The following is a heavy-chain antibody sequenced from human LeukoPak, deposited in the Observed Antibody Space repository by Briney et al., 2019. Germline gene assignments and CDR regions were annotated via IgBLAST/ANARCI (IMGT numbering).Heavy chain of an antibody. Sequence: SETLSLTCTVSGDSISSGSFLWGCIRQSPGKGLEWIGSIFYSGSTYYNPSLKSRVTVSIDTSKNQFSLKMTSVTAADTAVYYCARWVGNRNWFDPWGQGTLVTVSS. V-gene: IGHV4-39*07. CDR1: GDSISSGSFL. CDR3: ARWVGNRNWFDP. J-gene: IGHJ5*02. CDR2: IFYSGST. D-gene: IGHD1-26*01.